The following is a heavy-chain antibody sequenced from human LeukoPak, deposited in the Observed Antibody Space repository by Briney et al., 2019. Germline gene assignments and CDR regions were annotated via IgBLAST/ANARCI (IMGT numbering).Heavy chain of an antibody. V-gene: IGHV1-69*05. CDR3: ARDEEGYDSSGP. J-gene: IGHJ4*02. D-gene: IGHD3-22*01. Sequence: SVKVSCKASGGTFSSYAISWVRQAPGQGLEWMGGIIPIFGTANYAQKLQGRVTMTTDTSTSTAYMELRSLRSDDTAVYYCARDEEGYDSSGPWGQGTLVTVSS. CDR2: IIPIFGTA. CDR1: GGTFSSYA.